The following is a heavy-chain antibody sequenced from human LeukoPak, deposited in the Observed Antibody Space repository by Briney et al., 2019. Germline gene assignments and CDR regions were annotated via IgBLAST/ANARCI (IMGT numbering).Heavy chain of an antibody. J-gene: IGHJ4*02. V-gene: IGHV3-9*01. CDR3: AKDGSYCSSTSCYFPPDY. CDR1: GFTFDNYA. CDR2: ISWNCASI. Sequence: GRSLRLSCAASGFTFDNYAMHWVRQAPGKGLEWVSGISWNCASIGYADSVKGRFTISRDNAENSLYLQMNSLRAEDTALYYCAKDGSYCSSTSCYFPPDYWGQGTLVTVSS. D-gene: IGHD2-2*01.